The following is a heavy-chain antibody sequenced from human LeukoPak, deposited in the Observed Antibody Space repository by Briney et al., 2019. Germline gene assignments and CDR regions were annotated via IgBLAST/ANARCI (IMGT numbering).Heavy chain of an antibody. V-gene: IGHV4-38-2*02. J-gene: IGHJ4*02. CDR2: IYYTGGT. Sequence: SETLSLTCSVSGYSISSGYYWGWIRQPPGRGLEWIGSIYYTGGTLYSPSLKSRVSMSVGTSTNQFSLKLTSVTAADTAVYYCARDRTGRNTAQDDYWGQGTLVTVSS. CDR3: ARDRTGRNTAQDDY. CDR1: GYSISSGYY. D-gene: IGHD5-18*01.